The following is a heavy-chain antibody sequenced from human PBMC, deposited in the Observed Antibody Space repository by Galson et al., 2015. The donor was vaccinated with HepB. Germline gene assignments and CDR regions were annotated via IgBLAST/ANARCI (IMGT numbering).Heavy chain of an antibody. V-gene: IGHV3-11*06. Sequence: SLRLSCAASGFTFGDYYMSWIRHAPGKGLEWVSYISSSSSYTNYADSVKGRFTISRDNAKNSLYLQMNSLRAEDTAVYYCARVKGELRWFGELGTYYYGMDVWGQGTTVTVSS. CDR3: ARVKGELRWFGELGTYYYGMDV. D-gene: IGHD3-10*01. CDR2: ISSSSSYT. CDR1: GFTFGDYY. J-gene: IGHJ6*02.